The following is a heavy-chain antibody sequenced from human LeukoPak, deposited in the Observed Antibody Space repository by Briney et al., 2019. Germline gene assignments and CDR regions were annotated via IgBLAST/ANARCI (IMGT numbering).Heavy chain of an antibody. J-gene: IGHJ4*02. D-gene: IGHD3-22*01. CDR2: ISGSGGNT. CDR3: AKAKCYDSSGYCPFDY. Sequence: PGGSLRLSCAASGFTFSSYAMSWVRQAPGKGLEWVSAISGSGGNTYYADSVKGRFTISRDNSKNTLYLQTNSLRAEDTAVYYCAKAKCYDSSGYCPFDYWGQGTLVTVSS. V-gene: IGHV3-23*01. CDR1: GFTFSSYA.